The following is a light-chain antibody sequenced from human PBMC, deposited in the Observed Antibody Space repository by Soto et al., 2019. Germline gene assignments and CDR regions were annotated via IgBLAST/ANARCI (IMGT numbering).Light chain of an antibody. J-gene: IGKJ4*01. CDR1: QTINNY. V-gene: IGKV1-39*01. CDR3: QQYYSYPPLT. CDR2: SAS. Sequence: DIQMTQYPSCLSASVGDSVTVACRTSQTINNYLNWYQQKPGKAPKLLVYSASTLQSGVPSRFSGSGSGTDFTLTISCLQSEDFATYYCQQYYSYPPLTFGGGTKV.